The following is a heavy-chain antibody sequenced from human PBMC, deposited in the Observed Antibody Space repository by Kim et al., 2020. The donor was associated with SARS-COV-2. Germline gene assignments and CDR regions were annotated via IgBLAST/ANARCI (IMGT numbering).Heavy chain of an antibody. CDR3: ASLMGAGLDY. Sequence: GGSLRLSCAASGFTFSSYSMNWVRQAPGKGLEWVSYISSSSTIYYADSVKGRFTISRDNAKNSLYLQMNSLRAEDTAVYYCASLMGAGLDYWGQGTLVTV. V-gene: IGHV3-48*01. D-gene: IGHD1-26*01. CDR2: ISSSSTI. J-gene: IGHJ4*02. CDR1: GFTFSSYS.